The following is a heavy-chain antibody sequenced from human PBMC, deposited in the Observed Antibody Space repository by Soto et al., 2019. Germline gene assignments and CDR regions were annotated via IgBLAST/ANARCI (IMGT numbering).Heavy chain of an antibody. V-gene: IGHV4-4*07. D-gene: IGHD6-13*01. CDR2: IYTTGST. CDR1: GGSMSNYY. J-gene: IGHJ4*02. Sequence: SETLSLTCTVSGGSMSNYYWSWIRQPAGKGLEWIGRIYTTGSTHYNPSLKSRVTLSIDMSKNQFSLKLNSVTAADTAVYYCATGGSSSSWYNYWGQGTLVTVSS. CDR3: ATGGSSSSWYNY.